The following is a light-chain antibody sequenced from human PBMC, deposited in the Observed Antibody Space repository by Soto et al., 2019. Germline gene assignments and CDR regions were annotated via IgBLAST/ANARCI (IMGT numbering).Light chain of an antibody. Sequence: QSVLTQPASVSGSPGQSITISCTGTSSDVGAYDYVSWYQQHPGKAPKYLIYEVSNRPSGISDRFSDSKSGTTASLTISALQAEDEADYYCSSYTTTDPYVFGTGTKVTVL. CDR3: SSYTTTDPYV. CDR1: SSDVGAYDY. J-gene: IGLJ1*01. V-gene: IGLV2-14*01. CDR2: EVS.